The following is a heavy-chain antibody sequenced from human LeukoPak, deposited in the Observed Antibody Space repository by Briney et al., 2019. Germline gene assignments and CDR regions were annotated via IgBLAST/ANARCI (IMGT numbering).Heavy chain of an antibody. Sequence: GGSLRLTCAASGFTFSSYSMNWVRQAPGKGLEWVSSISSSSSYIYYADSVKGRFTISRDNAKNSLYLQMNSLRAEDTAVYYCGLFSKSDDAFDIWGQGTMVTVSS. CDR3: GLFSKSDDAFDI. D-gene: IGHD2-21*01. J-gene: IGHJ3*02. CDR2: ISSSSSYI. V-gene: IGHV3-21*01. CDR1: GFTFSSYS.